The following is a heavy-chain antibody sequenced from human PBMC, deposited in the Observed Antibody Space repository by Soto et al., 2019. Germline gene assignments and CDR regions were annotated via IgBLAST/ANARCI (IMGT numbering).Heavy chain of an antibody. CDR2: INHSGST. J-gene: IGHJ3*02. D-gene: IGHD2-15*01. CDR3: ARGLACSGGSCYRAPSLGAFDI. Sequence: QVQLQQWGAGLLKPSETLSLTFAVYGGSFSGYYWSWIRQPPGKGLEWIGEINHSGSTNYNPSLKSRVTISVDTSKNQFSLKLSSVTAADTAVYYCARGLACSGGSCYRAPSLGAFDIWGQGTMVTVSS. V-gene: IGHV4-34*01. CDR1: GGSFSGYY.